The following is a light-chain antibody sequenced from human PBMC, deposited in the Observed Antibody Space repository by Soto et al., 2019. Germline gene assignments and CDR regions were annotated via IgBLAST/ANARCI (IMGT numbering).Light chain of an antibody. Sequence: EVVMPQSPDTLSVSPGERATLSCRASQSVSSNLAWYQQKPGQAPRLLIYGASTRATGIPARFSGSGSGTEFTLTISSLQSEDFAVYYCQQYNNWPLTFGGGTKVDIK. CDR1: QSVSSN. V-gene: IGKV3-15*01. J-gene: IGKJ4*01. CDR3: QQYNNWPLT. CDR2: GAS.